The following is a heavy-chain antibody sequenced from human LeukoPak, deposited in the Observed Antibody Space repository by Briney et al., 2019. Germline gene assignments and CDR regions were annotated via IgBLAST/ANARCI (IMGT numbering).Heavy chain of an antibody. J-gene: IGHJ5*02. CDR2: IYTGDSDT. CDR3: ARRSIAARPGYNWFDP. D-gene: IGHD6-6*01. CDR1: GYSFTSYW. Sequence: GESLKISCKGSGYSFTSYWIGWVRQMPGKGLEWMGIIYTGDSDTRYSPSFQGQVTISADKSISTAYLQWSSLKASDTAMYYCARRSIAARPGYNWFDPWGQGTLVTVSS. V-gene: IGHV5-51*01.